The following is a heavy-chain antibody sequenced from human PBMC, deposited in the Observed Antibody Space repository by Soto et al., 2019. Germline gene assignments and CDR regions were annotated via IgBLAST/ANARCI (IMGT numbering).Heavy chain of an antibody. CDR3: ARDGHSSSWYGSFGY. D-gene: IGHD6-13*01. Sequence: ASVKVSCKASGXTFTSYGISWVRQAPGQGLEWMGWISAYNGNTNYAQKLQGRVTMTTDTSTSTAYMELRSLRSDDTAVYYCARDGHSSSWYGSFGYWGQGTLVTVSS. V-gene: IGHV1-18*01. CDR2: ISAYNGNT. J-gene: IGHJ4*02. CDR1: GXTFTSYG.